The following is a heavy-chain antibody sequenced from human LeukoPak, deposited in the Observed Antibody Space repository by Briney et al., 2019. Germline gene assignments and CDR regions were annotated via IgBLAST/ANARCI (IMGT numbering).Heavy chain of an antibody. J-gene: IGHJ4*02. D-gene: IGHD6-19*01. CDR3: ASGYSSGWLPFDY. Sequence: ASVKVSCKASGYTFTGYYMHWVRQAPGQGLEWMGWINPNSGGTNYAQKFQGRVTMTRDTSISTAYMELSRLRSDGTAVYYCASGYSSGWLPFDYWGQGTLVTVSS. V-gene: IGHV1-2*02. CDR2: INPNSGGT. CDR1: GYTFTGYY.